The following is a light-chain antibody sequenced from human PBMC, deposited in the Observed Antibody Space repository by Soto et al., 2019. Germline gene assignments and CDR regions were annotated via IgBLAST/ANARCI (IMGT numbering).Light chain of an antibody. CDR3: HQYNGWPRT. V-gene: IGKV3-15*01. CDR1: PSVANF. J-gene: IGKJ1*01. CDR2: GTY. Sequence: VLTQSPATLSLSPGERATLSCRASPSVANFVAWYQQKPGQGPSLLIYGTYTRAGGVPARFSGGGSGTEFTLTITSLQSEDFAVYYCHQYNGWPRTFGQGTKVEIK.